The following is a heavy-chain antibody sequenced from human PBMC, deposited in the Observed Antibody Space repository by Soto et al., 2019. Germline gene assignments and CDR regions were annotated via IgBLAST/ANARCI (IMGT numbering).Heavy chain of an antibody. V-gene: IGHV3-15*01. Sequence: WLSRRLSWVPSGFTLREAWFCCAPHASGNGLERVGRLKSKSVGGTAWYAAPVRGRFTISRDDSKNTLYLQMNSLKTEDTAVYYCTTDLWRIAVVVGSTGYFNPWGQGTPVTVSS. CDR1: GFTLREAW. CDR3: TTDLWRIAVVVGSTGYFNP. J-gene: IGHJ5*02. CDR2: LKSKSVGGTA. D-gene: IGHD2-15*01.